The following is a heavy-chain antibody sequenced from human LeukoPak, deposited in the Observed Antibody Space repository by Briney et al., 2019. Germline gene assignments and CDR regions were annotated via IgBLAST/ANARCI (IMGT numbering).Heavy chain of an antibody. V-gene: IGHV3-48*03. Sequence: GGSLRLSCAASGFTFSSYEMNWVRQAPGKGLEWVSYISSSGRTIYYADSVKGRFTISRDNSKNTLYLQMNSLRAEDTAVYYCASSGYSYDEDYWGQGTLVTVSS. CDR3: ASSGYSYDEDY. CDR1: GFTFSSYE. D-gene: IGHD5-18*01. J-gene: IGHJ4*02. CDR2: ISSSGRTI.